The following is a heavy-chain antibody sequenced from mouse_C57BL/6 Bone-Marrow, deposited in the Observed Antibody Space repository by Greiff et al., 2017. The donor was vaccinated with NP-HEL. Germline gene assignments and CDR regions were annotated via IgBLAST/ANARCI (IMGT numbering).Heavy chain of an antibody. CDR1: GFSLTSYG. D-gene: IGHD1-1*01. CDR2: IWCGGST. CDR3: ARIGGSMDY. V-gene: IGHV2-2*01. J-gene: IGHJ4*01. Sequence: VQLQQSGPGLVQPSQSLSITCTVSGFSLTSYGVHWVRQSPGKGLEWLGVIWCGGSTAYNAAFISRLSISKDKSKSQVFFKMNSLQADDTAIYYCARIGGSMDYWGQGTSVTVSS.